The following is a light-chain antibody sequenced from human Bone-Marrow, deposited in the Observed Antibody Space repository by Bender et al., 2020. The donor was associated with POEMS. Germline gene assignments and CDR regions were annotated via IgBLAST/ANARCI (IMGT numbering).Light chain of an antibody. CDR2: DVT. Sequence: QSALTQPASVSGSPGQSITISCSATSSDVGGYNFVSWYQHHPGKAPKLMIYDVTHRPSGVSDRFSGSKSGNTASLTISGLQAEDEADYYCSSYTSTNTLVVFGGGTKLTVL. CDR3: SSYTSTNTLVV. V-gene: IGLV2-14*03. CDR1: SSDVGGYNF. J-gene: IGLJ2*01.